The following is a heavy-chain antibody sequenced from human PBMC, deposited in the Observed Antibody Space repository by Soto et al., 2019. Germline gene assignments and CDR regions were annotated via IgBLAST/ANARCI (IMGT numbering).Heavy chain of an antibody. Sequence: PGGSLRLSCAASGFTFSSYSMNWVRQAPGKGLEWVSYISRSSSTISYADSVKGRFTISRDNAKNSLYLQMNSLRDEDTAVYYCVKGEYYYDSSGYYPFDYWGQGTLVTVSS. CDR2: ISRSSSTI. J-gene: IGHJ4*02. CDR1: GFTFSSYS. CDR3: VKGEYYYDSSGYYPFDY. V-gene: IGHV3-48*02. D-gene: IGHD3-22*01.